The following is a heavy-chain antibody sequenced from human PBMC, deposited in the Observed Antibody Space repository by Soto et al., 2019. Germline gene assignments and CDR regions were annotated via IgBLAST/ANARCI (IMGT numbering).Heavy chain of an antibody. CDR3: ARGRLTGDYYYMDV. CDR1: GGSISSGGYY. J-gene: IGHJ6*03. D-gene: IGHD1-26*01. CDR2: IYYSGST. Sequence: SETLSLTCTVSGGSISSGGYYWSWIRQHPGKGLEWIGYIYYSGSTYYNPSLKSRVTISVDTSKNQFSLKLSSVTAADTAVYYCARGRLTGDYYYMDVWGKGTTVTVSS. V-gene: IGHV4-31*03.